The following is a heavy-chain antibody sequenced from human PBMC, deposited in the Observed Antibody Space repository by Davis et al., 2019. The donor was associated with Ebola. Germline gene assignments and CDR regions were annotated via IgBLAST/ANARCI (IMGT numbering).Heavy chain of an antibody. J-gene: IGHJ4*02. D-gene: IGHD1-26*01. V-gene: IGHV3-21*01. CDR3: ARGPAGSGSYWGLDY. CDR1: GFTFSSYS. Sequence: PAGSLTLSCAASGFTFSSYSMNWVRQAPGKGLEWVSSISSSSSYIYHADSVKGRFTISRDNAKNSLYLQMNSLRAEDTAVYYCARGPAGSGSYWGLDYWGQGTLVTVSS. CDR2: ISSSSSYI.